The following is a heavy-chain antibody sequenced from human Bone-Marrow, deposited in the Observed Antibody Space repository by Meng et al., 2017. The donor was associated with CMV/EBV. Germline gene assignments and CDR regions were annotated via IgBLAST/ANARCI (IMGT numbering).Heavy chain of an antibody. D-gene: IGHD2-2*01. CDR2: ISSNSDTI. CDR1: GFTFSGYT. Sequence: GESLKISCVASGFTFSGYTMNWVRQAPGKGLEWVSYISSNSDTIYYADSVRARFTISRDNAKNSLYLQMSSLRAEDTAVYFCASNLPAADYWGQGTLVTVSS. CDR3: ASNLPAADY. J-gene: IGHJ4*02. V-gene: IGHV3-48*04.